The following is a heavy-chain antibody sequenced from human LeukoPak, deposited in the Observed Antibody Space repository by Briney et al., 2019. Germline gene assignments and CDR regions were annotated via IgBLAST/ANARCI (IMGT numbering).Heavy chain of an antibody. J-gene: IGHJ6*02. CDR2: ISTSSTYI. CDR3: ARSHDNSGYFFYYGLDV. Sequence: GGSLRLSFAASGFTVSSNYMSWVRQPPGKGLEWVSSISTSSTYIYYADSVKGRFTISRDNAKNSLYLQMNSLRAEDTAVYYCARSHDNSGYFFYYGLDVWGQGTTVTVSS. V-gene: IGHV3-21*01. CDR1: GFTVSSNY. D-gene: IGHD3-22*01.